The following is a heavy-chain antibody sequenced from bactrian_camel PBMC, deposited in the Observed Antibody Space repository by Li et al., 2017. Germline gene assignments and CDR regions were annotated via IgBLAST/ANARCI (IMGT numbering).Heavy chain of an antibody. CDR2: VDMDGPT. J-gene: IGHJ4*01. D-gene: IGHD6*01. CDR1: GVDYSTFC. Sequence: HVQLVDSGGGSVQAGGSLTLSCVVSGVDYSTFCMAWFRRAPGKEREGVATVDMDGPTNYTESVKGRFIISRDGAMMTLYLQMNDLKSEDTAMYYCAIGGATPCTVRGGSMPYDYWGQGTQVTVS. CDR3: AIGGATPCTVRGGSMPYDY. V-gene: IGHV3S1*01.